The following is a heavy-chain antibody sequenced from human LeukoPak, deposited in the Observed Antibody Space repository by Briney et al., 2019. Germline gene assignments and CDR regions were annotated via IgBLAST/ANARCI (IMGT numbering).Heavy chain of an antibody. CDR1: GFTFSDYY. V-gene: IGHV3-11*01. CDR2: ISSSGSTI. D-gene: IGHD3-22*01. CDR3: ARDLHYDSSGYYGY. J-gene: IGHJ4*02. Sequence: AGGSLRLSCAASGFTFSDYYMRWIRQAPGKGLEWVSYISSSGSTIYYADSVKGRFTISRDNAKNSLYLQMNSLRAEDTAVYYCARDLHYDSSGYYGYWGQGTLVTVSS.